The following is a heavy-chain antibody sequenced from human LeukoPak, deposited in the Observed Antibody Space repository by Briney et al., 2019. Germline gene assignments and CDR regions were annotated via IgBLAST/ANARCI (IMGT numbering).Heavy chain of an antibody. V-gene: IGHV3-30*18. CDR1: GFTFSSHG. D-gene: IGHD6-6*01. CDR2: ISYDGSNK. J-gene: IGHJ4*02. CDR3: AKDLSSSSLDY. Sequence: PGGSLRLSCAASGFTFSSHGMHWVRQAPGKGLEWVAVISYDGSNKYYADSVKGRFTISRDNSKNTLYLQMNSLRAEDTAVYYCAKDLSSSSLDYWGQGTLVTVSS.